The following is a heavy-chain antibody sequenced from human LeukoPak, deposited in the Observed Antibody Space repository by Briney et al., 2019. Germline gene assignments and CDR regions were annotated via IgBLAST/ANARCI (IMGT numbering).Heavy chain of an antibody. CDR3: AREYQLTPHLNWFDP. V-gene: IGHV1-8*01. Sequence: ASVKVSCKASGYTFTSYDINWVRQATGQGLEWTGWMNPNSGNTGYAQEFQGRVTMTRNTSISTAYMELSSLRSEDTAVYYCAREYQLTPHLNWFDPWGQGTLVTVSS. CDR1: GYTFTSYD. CDR2: MNPNSGNT. D-gene: IGHD2-2*01. J-gene: IGHJ5*02.